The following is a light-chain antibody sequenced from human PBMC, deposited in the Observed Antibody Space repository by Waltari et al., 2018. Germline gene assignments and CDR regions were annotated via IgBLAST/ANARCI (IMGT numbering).Light chain of an antibody. CDR2: KAS. J-gene: IGKJ1*01. CDR1: QSISSW. CDR3: QQYSYYPWT. Sequence: DIQMTQSPSTLSASVGDRVTITCRASQSISSWLAWYQQKPGKAPRLLIYKASSLESGFPSRFSGSGSGTEFTLTISSLQPDDFASYYCQQYSYYPWTFGQGTKVEIK. V-gene: IGKV1-5*03.